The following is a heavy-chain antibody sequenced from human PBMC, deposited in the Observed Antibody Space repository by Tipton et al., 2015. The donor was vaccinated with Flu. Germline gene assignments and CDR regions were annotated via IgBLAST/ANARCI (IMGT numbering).Heavy chain of an antibody. CDR3: ARAYDYSNYWFDP. J-gene: IGHJ5*02. CDR1: GGSISSGGYY. V-gene: IGHV4-31*03. D-gene: IGHD4-11*01. Sequence: TLSLTCTVSGGSISSGGYYWCGIRRPPGKGLEWIGYTYYSGSTYYNPSLKSRVTISVDTSKNQFSLKLSSVTAADTAVYYCARAYDYSNYWFDPWGQGTLVTVSS. CDR2: TYYSGST.